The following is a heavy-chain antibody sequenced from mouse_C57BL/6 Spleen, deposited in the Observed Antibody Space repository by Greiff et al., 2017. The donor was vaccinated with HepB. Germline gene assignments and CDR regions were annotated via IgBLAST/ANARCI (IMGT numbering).Heavy chain of an antibody. CDR3: ARERVLGNWDWFAY. V-gene: IGHV1-55*01. CDR2: IYPGSGST. Sequence: QVQLQPGAELVKPGASVKMSCKASGYTFTSYWITWVKQRPGQGLEWIGDIYPGSGSTNYNEKFKSKATLTVDTSSSTAYMQLSSLTSEDSAVYYCARERVLGNWDWFAYWGQGTLVTVSA. D-gene: IGHD4-1*01. CDR1: GYTFTSYW. J-gene: IGHJ3*01.